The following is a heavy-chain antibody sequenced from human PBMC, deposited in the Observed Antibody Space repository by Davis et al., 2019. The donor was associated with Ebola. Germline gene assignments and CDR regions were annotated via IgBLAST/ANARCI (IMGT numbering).Heavy chain of an antibody. CDR2: IYYSGST. D-gene: IGHD4-17*01. V-gene: IGHV4-59*12. CDR3: ATLPTDYGDLYYYYGMDV. CDR1: GGSISSYY. Sequence: MPSETLSLTCTVSGGSISSYYWSWIRQPPGKGLEWIGYIYYSGSTNYNPSLKSRVTISVDTSKNQFSLKLSSVTAADTAVYYCATLPTDYGDLYYYYGMDVWGQGTTVTVSS. J-gene: IGHJ6*02.